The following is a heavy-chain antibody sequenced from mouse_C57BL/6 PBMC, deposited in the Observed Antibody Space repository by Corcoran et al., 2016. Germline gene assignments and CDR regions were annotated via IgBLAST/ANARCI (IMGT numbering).Heavy chain of an antibody. CDR3: ASPRNYGSSYDYAMDY. CDR2: IDPEDGET. D-gene: IGHD1-1*01. Sequence: EVQLQQSGAELVKPGASVKLSCTASGFNIKDYYMHWVKQRTEQGLEWIGRIDPEDGETKYAPKFQGKATITADTSSNTAYLQLSSLTSEDTAVYYCASPRNYGSSYDYAMDYWGQGTSVTVSS. CDR1: GFNIKDYY. V-gene: IGHV14-2*01. J-gene: IGHJ4*01.